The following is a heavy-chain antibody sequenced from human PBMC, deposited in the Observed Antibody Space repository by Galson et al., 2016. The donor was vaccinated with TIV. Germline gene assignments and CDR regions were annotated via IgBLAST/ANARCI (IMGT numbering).Heavy chain of an antibody. V-gene: IGHV3-20*04. CDR3: ARGGGSYYAVDS. D-gene: IGHD1-26*01. Sequence: SLRLSCAASGFTVSGNYMTWVRQAPGKGLEWVSGITWDGDRTGYVDSVKGRFTISRDNAKSALYLEMDSLRVEDTALYYCARGGGSYYAVDSWGQGTLVTVSS. CDR1: GFTVSGNY. J-gene: IGHJ4*02. CDR2: ITWDGDRT.